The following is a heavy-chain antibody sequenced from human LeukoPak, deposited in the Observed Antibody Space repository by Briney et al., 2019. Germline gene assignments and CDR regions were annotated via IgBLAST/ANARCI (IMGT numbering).Heavy chain of an antibody. CDR1: GFTFSDYY. CDR2: ISSVGSYT. CDR3: ASPAAGTNFDY. J-gene: IGHJ4*02. D-gene: IGHD6-13*01. Sequence: GGSLRLSCAASGFTFSDYYMSWIRQAPGKGLEWISYISSVGSYTNYADSVKGRFTTSRDNAKNSLYLQMNSLRAEDTAVYYCASPAAGTNFDYWGQGTLVTVSS. V-gene: IGHV3-11*03.